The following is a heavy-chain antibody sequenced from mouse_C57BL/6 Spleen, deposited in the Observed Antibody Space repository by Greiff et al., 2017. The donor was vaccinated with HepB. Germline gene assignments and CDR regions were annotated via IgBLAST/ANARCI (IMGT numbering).Heavy chain of an antibody. CDR2: INPSSGYT. J-gene: IGHJ4*01. CDR1: GYTFTSYW. V-gene: IGHV1-7*01. D-gene: IGHD2-5*01. CDR3: ARAHTDYSNYLYYAMDY. Sequence: VQRVESGAELAKPGASVKLSCKASGYTFTSYWMHWVKQRPGQGLEWIGYINPSSGYTKYNQKFKDKATLTADKSSSTAYMQLSSLTYEDSAVYYCARAHTDYSNYLYYAMDYWGQGTSVTVSS.